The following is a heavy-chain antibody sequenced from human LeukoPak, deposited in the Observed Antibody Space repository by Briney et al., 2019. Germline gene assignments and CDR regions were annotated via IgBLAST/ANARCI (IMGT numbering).Heavy chain of an antibody. V-gene: IGHV4-38-2*02. D-gene: IGHD3-22*01. CDR2: IYHSGTT. CDR1: GYSISSGYY. CDR3: ARQLYYYDSSGYYFFAFDI. Sequence: SETLSLTCTVSGYSISSGYYWGWIRQPPGKGLEWIGSIYHSGTTYQNLSLKSRLTIAVDTSKNQFSLKLSSVTAADTAVYYCARQLYYYDSSGYYFFAFDIWGQGTMVTVSS. J-gene: IGHJ3*02.